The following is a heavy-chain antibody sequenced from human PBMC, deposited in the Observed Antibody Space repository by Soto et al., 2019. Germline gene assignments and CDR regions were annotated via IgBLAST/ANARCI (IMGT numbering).Heavy chain of an antibody. CDR3: ARVPSP. CDR2: IYHSGST. V-gene: IGHV4-30-2*01. J-gene: IGHJ5*02. Sequence: PSETLSLTCAVSGDSISSGGYSWSWFRQPPGKGLEWIGYIYHSGSTYYNPSLKSRVTISVDRSKNQFSLKLSSVTAADTAVYYCARVPSPWGQGTLVTVSS. CDR1: GDSISSGGYS.